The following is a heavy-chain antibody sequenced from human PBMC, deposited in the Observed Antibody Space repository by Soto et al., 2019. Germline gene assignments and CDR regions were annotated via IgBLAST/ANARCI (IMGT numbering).Heavy chain of an antibody. J-gene: IGHJ6*02. D-gene: IGHD4-4*01. CDR2: IYYSGST. V-gene: IGHV4-31*03. Sequence: PSETLSLTCTVSGGSISSGGYYWSWIRQHPGKGLEWIGYIYYSGSTYYNPSLKSRVTISVDTSKNQFSLKLSSVTAADTAVYYCARERDDYSNYGALYYYGMDVWGQGTTVTVSS. CDR3: ARERDDYSNYGALYYYGMDV. CDR1: GGSISSGGYY.